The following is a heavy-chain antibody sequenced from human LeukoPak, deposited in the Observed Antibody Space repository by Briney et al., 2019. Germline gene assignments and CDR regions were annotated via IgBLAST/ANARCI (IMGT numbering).Heavy chain of an antibody. D-gene: IGHD6-13*01. V-gene: IGHV3-11*04. Sequence: GGSLRLSCAASGFTFSDYYMSWIRQAPGKGLEWVSYISSSGSTIYYADSVKGRFTISRDNAKNSLYLQMNSLRAEDTAVYYCARVEGSSRWYGGVSYYYYYMDVWGKGTTVTVSS. CDR1: GFTFSDYY. CDR2: ISSSGSTI. CDR3: ARVEGSSRWYGGVSYYYYYMDV. J-gene: IGHJ6*03.